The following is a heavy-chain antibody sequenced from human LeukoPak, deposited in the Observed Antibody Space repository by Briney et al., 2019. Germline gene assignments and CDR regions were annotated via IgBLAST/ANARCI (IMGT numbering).Heavy chain of an antibody. D-gene: IGHD1-7*01. Sequence: ASVKVSCKASGYTFTSYGISWVRQAPGQGLEWMGWISAYNGNTNYAQKLQGRVTMTTDTSTSTAYMELRSLRSDDTAVYYCARAIGITGTNWFDSWGQGTLVTVSS. J-gene: IGHJ5*01. CDR1: GYTFTSYG. CDR2: ISAYNGNT. CDR3: ARAIGITGTNWFDS. V-gene: IGHV1-18*01.